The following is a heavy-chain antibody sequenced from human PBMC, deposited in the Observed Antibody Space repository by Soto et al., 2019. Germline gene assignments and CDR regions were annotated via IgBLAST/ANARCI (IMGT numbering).Heavy chain of an antibody. Sequence: QLQLQESGPGLVKPSETLSLTCTVSGGSISSSSYYWGWIRQPPGKGLEWIGSIYYSGSTYYNPSLKSRVTISVDTSKNQFSLKLSSVTAADTAVYYCARHVVGPYYGLNFYGMDVWGQGTTVTVSS. CDR2: IYYSGST. D-gene: IGHD2-15*01. CDR3: ARHVVGPYYGLNFYGMDV. CDR1: GGSISSSSYY. V-gene: IGHV4-39*01. J-gene: IGHJ6*02.